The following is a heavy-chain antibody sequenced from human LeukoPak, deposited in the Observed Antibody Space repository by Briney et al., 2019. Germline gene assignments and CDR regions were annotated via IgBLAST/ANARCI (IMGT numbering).Heavy chain of an antibody. Sequence: SETLSLTCTVSGGSISSHYWSWIRQPPGKGLEWIGYIYYSGSTNYNPSLKSRVTISVDTSKNQFSLKLSSVTAADTAVYYCARDSRGGLPYYWGQGTLVTVSS. CDR3: ARDSRGGLPYY. CDR1: GGSISSHY. J-gene: IGHJ4*02. D-gene: IGHD3-16*01. CDR2: IYYSGST. V-gene: IGHV4-59*11.